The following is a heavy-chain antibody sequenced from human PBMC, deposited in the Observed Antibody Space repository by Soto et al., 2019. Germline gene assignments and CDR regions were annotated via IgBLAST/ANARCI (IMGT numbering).Heavy chain of an antibody. D-gene: IGHD3-16*01. J-gene: IGHJ6*02. Sequence: PGGSLRLSCAASGFTFSNAWMNWVRQAPGKGLEWVGRIKSKTDGGTIDYAAPVKGRFTISRDDSKNTLYLQMNSLKTEDIAVYYCTTSAKKPGGYYYYGMDVWGQGTTVTVSS. V-gene: IGHV3-15*07. CDR1: GFTFSNAW. CDR2: IKSKTDGGTI. CDR3: TTSAKKPGGYYYYGMDV.